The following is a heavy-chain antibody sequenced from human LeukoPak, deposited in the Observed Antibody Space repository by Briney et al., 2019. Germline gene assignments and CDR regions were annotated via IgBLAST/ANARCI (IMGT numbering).Heavy chain of an antibody. J-gene: IGHJ4*02. Sequence: GGSLRLSCAAAGVTFSSYAMSLVRQAPGKGLEWVSAISGSGGSTYYADSVKGRFTISRNNSKNTLYLQMNSLRAEDTAVYYCASARLAGFDYWGQGTLVTVSS. CDR1: GVTFSSYA. CDR3: ASARLAGFDY. V-gene: IGHV3-23*01. CDR2: ISGSGGST. D-gene: IGHD2-21*01.